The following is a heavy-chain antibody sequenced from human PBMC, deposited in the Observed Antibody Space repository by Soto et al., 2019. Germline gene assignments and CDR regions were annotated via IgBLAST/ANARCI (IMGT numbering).Heavy chain of an antibody. CDR3: AKDVLMYRSGWGIFDY. CDR2: ISYDGSNT. D-gene: IGHD6-19*01. V-gene: IGHV3-30*18. CDR1: GFTFSSYG. Sequence: GGSLRLSCAASGFTFSSYGMHWVRQAPGKGLECVAVISYDGSNTYYADSVKGRFTISRDNSKNTLFLQMNSLRAEDTAVYYCAKDVLMYRSGWGIFDYWGQGTLVTVSS. J-gene: IGHJ4*01.